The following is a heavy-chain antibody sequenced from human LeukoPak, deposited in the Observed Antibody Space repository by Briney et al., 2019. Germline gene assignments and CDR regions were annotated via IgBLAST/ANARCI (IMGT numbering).Heavy chain of an antibody. CDR1: GFTFDDYA. Sequence: PGRSLRLSCAAFGFTFDDYAMHWVRQAPGKGLEWVSATHSSGGTYYADSVKGRFTISRDTSKNTLYLQINSLSVEDTAVYYCIVFGDSNHWGQGTLVTVSS. CDR2: THSSGGT. CDR3: IVFGDSNH. V-gene: IGHV3-23*01. J-gene: IGHJ5*02. D-gene: IGHD4-17*01.